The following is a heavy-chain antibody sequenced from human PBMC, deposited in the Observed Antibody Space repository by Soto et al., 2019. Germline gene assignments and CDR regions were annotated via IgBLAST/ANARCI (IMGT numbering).Heavy chain of an antibody. D-gene: IGHD5-12*01. CDR3: ASGIQMWLRRINNGYSG. Sequence: QVQLVQSGAEVKKPESSVKVSCKAPGGTFSTYAISWVRQAPGQGLAWIGGIIPMFGTATYAQRFQDRVTITADESANTVYMELSSLRSEDTAEYSCASGIQMWLRRINNGYSGWGQGTLVTVPS. J-gene: IGHJ4*02. CDR1: GGTFSTYA. V-gene: IGHV1-69*12. CDR2: IIPMFGTA.